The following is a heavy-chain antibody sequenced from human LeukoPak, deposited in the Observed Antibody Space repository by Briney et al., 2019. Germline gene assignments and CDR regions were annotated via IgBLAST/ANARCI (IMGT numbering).Heavy chain of an antibody. D-gene: IGHD2-21*02. CDR1: GYNFNQYY. CDR2: MDPITGDT. CDR3: ARELLWPPYPMDV. V-gene: IGHV1-2*02. J-gene: IGHJ6*04. Sequence: GASVKVSCKASGYNFNQYYIHWVRQAPGQAPEWMGCMDPITGDTTYTQEFRGRVTMTRDTSISTAYMELSSLRSDDTAVYYCARELLWPPYPMDVWGKGTTVTISS.